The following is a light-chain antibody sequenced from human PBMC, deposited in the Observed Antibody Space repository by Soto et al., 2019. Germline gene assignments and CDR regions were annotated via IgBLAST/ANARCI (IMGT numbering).Light chain of an antibody. V-gene: IGKV3-20*01. CDR1: QTVSSSY. CDR2: HSS. CDR3: QQYASSIT. Sequence: EILLTQSQGTLSLSPGERATLSCRASQTVSSSYLAWYQRKPGQAPRLLIYHSSSRATGIPDRFSGSGSWTDFTLTISRLEPEDFAVYYCQQYASSITFGGGTKVDIK. J-gene: IGKJ4*01.